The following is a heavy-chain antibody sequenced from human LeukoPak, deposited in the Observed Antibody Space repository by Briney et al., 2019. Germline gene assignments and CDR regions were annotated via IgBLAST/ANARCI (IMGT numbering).Heavy chain of an antibody. Sequence: GGSLRLSCAASGFAFSNYAMSWVRQAPGKGLEWVSTVSGSGAGTYYADSVKGRFTISRDNSKNTLYLQMNSLRAEDTALYYCANAYSSGLDYWGQGTLVTVSS. J-gene: IGHJ4*02. D-gene: IGHD6-19*01. CDR3: ANAYSSGLDY. V-gene: IGHV3-23*01. CDR1: GFAFSNYA. CDR2: VSGSGAGT.